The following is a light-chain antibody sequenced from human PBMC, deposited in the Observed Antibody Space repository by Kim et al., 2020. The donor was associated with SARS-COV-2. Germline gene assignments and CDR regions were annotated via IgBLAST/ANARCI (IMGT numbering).Light chain of an antibody. V-gene: IGLV2-8*01. CDR1: SNDIGGYNY. J-gene: IGLJ3*02. Sequence: GQSVTISCTGSSNDIGGYNYVSWYQQYPGKAPKLMIYEVSKRPSGVPDRFSGSKSGNTASLTVSGLQADDEAEYYCISRATVINLVFGGGTQLTVL. CDR3: ISRATVINLV. CDR2: EVS.